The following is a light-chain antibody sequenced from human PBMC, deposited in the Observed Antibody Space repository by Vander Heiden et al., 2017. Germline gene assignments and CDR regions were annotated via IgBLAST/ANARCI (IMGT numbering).Light chain of an antibody. CDR1: QSVSSY. V-gene: IGKV3-11*01. Sequence: EIVSTPSPATLSLSPGERATLSCRASQSVSSYLAWYQQKPGQAPRLLIYDASNRATGIPARFSGSGSGTDFTLTISSLEPEDFAVYYCQQRSNWPWTFGQGTKVEIK. J-gene: IGKJ1*01. CDR2: DAS. CDR3: QQRSNWPWT.